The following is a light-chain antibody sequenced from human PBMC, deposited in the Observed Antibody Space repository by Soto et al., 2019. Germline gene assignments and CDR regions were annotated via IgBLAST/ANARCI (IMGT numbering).Light chain of an antibody. CDR2: DAS. CDR1: QSVRSW. J-gene: IGKJ4*02. Sequence: DIQMTQSPSTLSASVGDRVTITCRASQSVRSWLAWYQQKPGRAPKFLIYDASSLESGVPSRFSGSGSGTEFTLTISNLQPDDFATYYCKQYDNYPLTFGGGTKMEI. V-gene: IGKV1-5*01. CDR3: KQYDNYPLT.